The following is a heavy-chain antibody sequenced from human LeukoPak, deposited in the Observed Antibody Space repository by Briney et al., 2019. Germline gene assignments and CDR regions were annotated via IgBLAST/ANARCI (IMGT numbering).Heavy chain of an antibody. CDR3: ARGQRHSSSWYGPDAFDI. J-gene: IGHJ3*02. Sequence: PGGSLRLSCAASGFTVSSNYVSWVRQAPGKGLEWVSVIYSGGSTYYADSVKGRFTISRDNSKNTLYLQMNSLRAEDTAVYYCARGQRHSSSWYGPDAFDIWGQGTMVTVSS. V-gene: IGHV3-53*01. D-gene: IGHD6-13*01. CDR2: IYSGGST. CDR1: GFTVSSNY.